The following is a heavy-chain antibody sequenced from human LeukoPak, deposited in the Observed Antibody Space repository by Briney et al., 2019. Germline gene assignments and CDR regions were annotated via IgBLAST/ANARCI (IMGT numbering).Heavy chain of an antibody. Sequence: GGSLRLSCAASGFTFSSYWMHWVRQAPGKGLVRVSRINSDGSSTSYADSVKGRFTISRDNAKNTLYLQMNSLRAEDTAVYYCARGGSGYCSAGSCYPIDYWGQGTLVTVSS. J-gene: IGHJ4*02. D-gene: IGHD2-15*01. V-gene: IGHV3-74*01. CDR3: ARGGSGYCSAGSCYPIDY. CDR1: GFTFSSYW. CDR2: INSDGSST.